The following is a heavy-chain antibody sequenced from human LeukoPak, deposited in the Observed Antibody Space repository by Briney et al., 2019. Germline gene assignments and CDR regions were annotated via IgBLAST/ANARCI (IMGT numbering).Heavy chain of an antibody. V-gene: IGHV3-21*01. Sequence: PGGSLRLSCASSGFIFSNYIMTWVRQAPGKGLEWVSSISSDTHYIYYADSVKGRFTISRDNTKKSLYPQMNNLRAEDTALYYCARRMAARAFDIWGQGTMVTVSS. CDR2: ISSDTHYI. J-gene: IGHJ3*02. CDR3: ARRMAARAFDI. D-gene: IGHD5-24*01. CDR1: GFIFSNYI.